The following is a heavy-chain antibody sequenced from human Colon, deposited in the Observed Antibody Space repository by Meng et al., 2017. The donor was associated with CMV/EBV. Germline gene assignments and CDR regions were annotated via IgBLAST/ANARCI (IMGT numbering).Heavy chain of an antibody. CDR3: ARTKRDDSYPRIGMDV. CDR1: GGFFSGYY. D-gene: IGHD3-16*02. J-gene: IGHJ6*02. CDR2: MRDDGST. V-gene: IGHV4-34*01. Sequence: SKTLSLTCGVSGGFFSGYYWAWVRQLAGKGLQWIGEMRDDGSTNYMPSLKSRVSMSIDTSKNQISLKMTSVTAADTAVYYCARTKRDDSYPRIGMDVWGQGTTVTVSS.